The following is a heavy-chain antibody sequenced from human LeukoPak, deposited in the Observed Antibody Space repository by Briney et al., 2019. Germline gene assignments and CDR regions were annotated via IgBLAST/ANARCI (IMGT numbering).Heavy chain of an antibody. J-gene: IGHJ4*02. CDR3: ARGPLWFGQFYFDY. CDR1: DYTFTTYG. Sequence: ASVKVSCKASDYTFTTYGISWVRQAPGQGLEWMGWIGTYNGKTNYAQKLQGRVTMTTDTSTSTAYMELRSLRSDDTAVYYCARGPLWFGQFYFDYWGQGTLVTVSS. CDR2: IGTYNGKT. V-gene: IGHV1-18*01. D-gene: IGHD3-10*01.